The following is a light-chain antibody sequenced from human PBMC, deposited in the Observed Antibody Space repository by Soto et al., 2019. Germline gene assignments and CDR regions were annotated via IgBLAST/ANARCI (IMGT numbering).Light chain of an antibody. V-gene: IGKV1-5*03. CDR3: QQYGNLWT. CDR2: KAF. J-gene: IGKJ1*01. Sequence: DIQLTQSPSTLSAYVGDRVTISCRASQSINNYLAWYQQKPGKAPTLLNYKAFTLESGVPSTFSVSGSGTEFSLTISSLQPDDFANYFCQQYGNLWTFGQGTKVEIK. CDR1: QSINNY.